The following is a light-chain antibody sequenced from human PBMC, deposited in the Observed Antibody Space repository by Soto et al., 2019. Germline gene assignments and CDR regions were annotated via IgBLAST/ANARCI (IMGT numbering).Light chain of an antibody. J-gene: IGLJ1*01. V-gene: IGLV2-23*01. CDR3: CSYAGSSIFYV. Sequence: LTQPASVSGSPGQSITISCTGTSSDVGSYNLVSWYQQHPGKAPKLMIYEGSKRPSGVSNRFSGSKSGNTASLTISGLQAEDEADYYCCSYAGSSIFYVFGTGTKVTVL. CDR1: SSDVGSYNL. CDR2: EGS.